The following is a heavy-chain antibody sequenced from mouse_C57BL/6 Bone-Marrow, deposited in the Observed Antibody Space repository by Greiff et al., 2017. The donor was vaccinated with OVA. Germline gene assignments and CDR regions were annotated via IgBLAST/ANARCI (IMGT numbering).Heavy chain of an antibody. CDR3: TDRAYGNYDYFDY. J-gene: IGHJ2*01. D-gene: IGHD2-1*01. Sequence: EVKVEESGGGLVQPGGSMKLSCVASGFTFSNYWMNWVRQSPEKGLEWVAQIRLKSDNYATHYAESVKGRFTISRDDSKSSVYLQMNNLRAEDTGIYYCTDRAYGNYDYFDYWGQGTTLTVSS. V-gene: IGHV6-3*01. CDR2: IRLKSDNYAT. CDR1: GFTFSNYW.